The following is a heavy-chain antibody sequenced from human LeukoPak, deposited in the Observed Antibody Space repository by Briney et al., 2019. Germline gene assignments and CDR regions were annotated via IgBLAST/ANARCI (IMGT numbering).Heavy chain of an antibody. V-gene: IGHV4-59*01. J-gene: IGHJ4*02. D-gene: IGHD6-13*01. CDR3: AKDVKGYVAAAVSYFDY. CDR2: IYYRGST. CDR1: GGSIGSYY. Sequence: SETLSLTCTVSGGSIGSYYWSWIRQPPGKGLEWIGYIYYRGSTNYNPSLKSRVTISVDTSKNQFSLKLSSVTAADTAVYYCAKDVKGYVAAAVSYFDYWGQGTLVTVSS.